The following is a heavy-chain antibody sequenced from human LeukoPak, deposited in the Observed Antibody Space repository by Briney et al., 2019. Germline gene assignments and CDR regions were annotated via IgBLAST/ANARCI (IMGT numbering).Heavy chain of an antibody. V-gene: IGHV1-46*01. Sequence: GASVKVFCKASGYTFISYYMHWVRQAPGQGLEWMGIINPRGGSTSYHQKFQGRVTMTRDTSTSTVYMELSSMRSEDTAVYYCATPLKGVGGRDYWGQGTLVTVSS. J-gene: IGHJ4*02. CDR2: INPRGGST. CDR1: GYTFISYY. D-gene: IGHD1-26*01. CDR3: ATPLKGVGGRDY.